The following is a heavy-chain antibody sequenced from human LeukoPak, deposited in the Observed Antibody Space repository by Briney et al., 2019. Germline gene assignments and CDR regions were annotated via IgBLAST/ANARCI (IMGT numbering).Heavy chain of an antibody. CDR2: VNPKSGNT. V-gene: IGHV1-8*03. J-gene: IGHJ4*02. CDR3: ARGPPLGYCTYGVCYPPKHFDF. CDR1: GYTFTSYG. D-gene: IGHD2-8*01. Sequence: ASVKVSCKASGYTFTSYGISWVRQAPGQGLEWMGWVNPKSGNTGYKQKFQARVTITRDTSISAAYMELSSLTSDDTAVYFCARGPPLGYCTYGVCYPPKHFDFWGQGTLVTVSS.